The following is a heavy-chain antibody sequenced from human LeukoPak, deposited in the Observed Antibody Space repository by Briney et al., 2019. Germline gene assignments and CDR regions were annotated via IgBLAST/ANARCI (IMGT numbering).Heavy chain of an antibody. J-gene: IGHJ4*02. CDR2: INKDRSEK. CDR3: VRLWPGTLSPIRCFDY. D-gene: IGHD2-21*01. V-gene: IGHV3-7*01. CDR1: GFTFNSFW. Sequence: PGGSLRLSCVASGFTFNSFWMTWVRQAPGKGLEWVANINKDRSEKYYVDPVKGRFTISRANAKNSVSLQMNSLRAEDTAVYYCVRLWPGTLSPIRCFDYWGQGTLVTVSS.